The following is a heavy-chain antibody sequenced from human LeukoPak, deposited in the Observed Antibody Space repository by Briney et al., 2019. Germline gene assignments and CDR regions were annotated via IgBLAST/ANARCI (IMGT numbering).Heavy chain of an antibody. CDR1: GGSISSSSYY. Sequence: SETLSLTCTVSGGSISSSSYYWGWIRQPPGNGLEWIGSIYYSGSTYYNPSLKSRVTISVDTSKNQFSLELSSVTAADTAVYYCARQDSSSGIRRWFGPWGQGTLVTVSS. CDR2: IYYSGST. J-gene: IGHJ5*02. V-gene: IGHV4-39*01. D-gene: IGHD6-13*01. CDR3: ARQDSSSGIRRWFGP.